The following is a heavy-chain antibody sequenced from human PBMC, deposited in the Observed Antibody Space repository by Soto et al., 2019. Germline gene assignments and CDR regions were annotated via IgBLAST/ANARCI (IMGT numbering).Heavy chain of an antibody. CDR3: AGLGMVAADREFAP. D-gene: IGHD2-15*01. V-gene: IGHV4-4*02. CDR2: INQSGSP. CDR1: SGTISSSKW. Sequence: QVQLQASSPGLVKPSGTLSLTCTVSSGTISSSKWWTWVRQPPGKGLEGIGEINQSGSPNYNTSPRSRFTITVDKSKSQFCLKLSSRTAADTAIYYCAGLGMVAADREFAPWGQGTLVTVSS. J-gene: IGHJ5*02.